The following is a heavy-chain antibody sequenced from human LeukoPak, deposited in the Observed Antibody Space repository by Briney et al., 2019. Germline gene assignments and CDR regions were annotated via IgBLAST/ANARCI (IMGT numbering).Heavy chain of an antibody. CDR3: AKGVGTNKGGYYFDY. D-gene: IGHD1-26*01. J-gene: IGHJ4*02. CDR2: ISGSGGST. CDR1: GFAFSSFA. Sequence: GGSLRLSCAASGFAFSSFAMSWVRQAPGKGLEWVSSISGSGGSTYYADSVKGRFTISRDGSKNTLYAQMNSLRAEDTAVYYCAKGVGTNKGGYYFDYWGQGTPVTVSS. V-gene: IGHV3-23*01.